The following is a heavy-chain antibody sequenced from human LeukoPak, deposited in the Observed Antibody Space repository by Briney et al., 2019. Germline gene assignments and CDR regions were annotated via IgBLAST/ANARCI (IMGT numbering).Heavy chain of an antibody. CDR3: ARDCSGGTCYLGVVGY. J-gene: IGHJ4*02. Sequence: SETLSLTCAVYGGSFSGYYWSWIRQPPGKGLEWIGEINHSGSTNYNPSLKSRVTISVDTSKNQFSLKLSSVTAADAAVYYCARDCSGGTCYLGVVGYWGQGILVTVSS. CDR2: INHSGST. V-gene: IGHV4-34*01. CDR1: GGSFSGYY. D-gene: IGHD2-15*01.